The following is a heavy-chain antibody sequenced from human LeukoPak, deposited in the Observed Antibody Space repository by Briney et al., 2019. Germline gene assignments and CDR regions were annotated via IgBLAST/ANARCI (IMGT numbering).Heavy chain of an antibody. CDR1: GGSISSGDYY. J-gene: IGHJ4*02. Sequence: SQTLSLTCTVSGGSISSGDYYWSWIRQSPGKGLEWIGHIYSSGSSYYNPSLKSRVTISVDTSKNQFSLRLSSVTAADTAVYYCARGGLSGYERNIDYWGQGTLVTVSS. V-gene: IGHV4-30-4*01. CDR2: IYSSGSS. CDR3: ARGGLSGYERNIDY. D-gene: IGHD5-12*01.